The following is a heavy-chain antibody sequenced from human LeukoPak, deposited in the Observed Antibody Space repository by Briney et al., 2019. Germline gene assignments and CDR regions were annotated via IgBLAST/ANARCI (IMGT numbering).Heavy chain of an antibody. CDR3: ARDFSAGSGYYYYWFDP. J-gene: IGHJ5*02. CDR1: GYTFTDYY. V-gene: IGHV1-2*02. CDR2: INPNNGGT. Sequence: GASVKVSCKASGYTFTDYYIHWVRQAPGQELEWMGWINPNNGGTNYAQKFQGRVTMTGDTSITTAYMELKRLRSDDTAVYYCARDFSAGSGYYYYWFDPWGQGTLVTVSS. D-gene: IGHD3-22*01.